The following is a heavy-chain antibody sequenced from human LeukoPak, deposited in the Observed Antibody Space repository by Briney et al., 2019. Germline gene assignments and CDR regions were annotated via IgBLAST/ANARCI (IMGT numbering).Heavy chain of an antibody. J-gene: IGHJ4*02. CDR2: IYYSGST. Sequence: SETLSLTCTVSGGSISSSSYYWGWIRQPPRKGLEWILSIYYSGSTYYNPSLKSRVTISVDTSKNQFSLKLSSVTAADTAVYYCARDMEGSIVVVPAGFDYWGQGTLVTVSS. V-gene: IGHV4-39*02. CDR3: ARDMEGSIVVVPAGFDY. D-gene: IGHD2-2*01. CDR1: GGSISSSSYY.